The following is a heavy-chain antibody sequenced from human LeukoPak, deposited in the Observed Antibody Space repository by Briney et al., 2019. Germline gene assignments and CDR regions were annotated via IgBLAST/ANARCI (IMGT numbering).Heavy chain of an antibody. Sequence: GGSLRLSCAASGFTFSSYAMSWVRQAPGKGLEWVSAISGSGGSTYYADSVKGRFTISRDNSKNTLYLQMNSLRAEDTAVYYCGKDDILTGYYSWGQGTLVTVSS. CDR3: GKDDILTGYYS. CDR1: GFTFSSYA. J-gene: IGHJ5*02. D-gene: IGHD3-9*01. CDR2: ISGSGGST. V-gene: IGHV3-23*01.